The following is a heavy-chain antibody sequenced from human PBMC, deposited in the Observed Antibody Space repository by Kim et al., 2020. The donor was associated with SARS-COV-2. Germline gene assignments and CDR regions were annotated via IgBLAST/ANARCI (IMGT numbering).Heavy chain of an antibody. D-gene: IGHD6-19*01. Sequence: TNSNPPLKSRVTISVDTSKNQFSLKLSSVTAADTAVYYCARGGWYYAYWGQGTLVTVSS. J-gene: IGHJ4*02. CDR3: ARGGWYYAY. CDR2: T. V-gene: IGHV4-59*09.